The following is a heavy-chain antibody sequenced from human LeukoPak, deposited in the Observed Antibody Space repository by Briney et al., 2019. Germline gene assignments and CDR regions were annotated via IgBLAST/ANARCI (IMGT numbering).Heavy chain of an antibody. CDR1: GFTFSDYY. CDR2: ISSSSSYT. V-gene: IGHV3-11*05. D-gene: IGHD3-10*01. CDR3: ARAKYGSGSYYQDY. Sequence: GGSLRLSCAASGFTFSDYYMSWIRQAPGKGLEWVSYISSSSSYTNCADSVKGRFTISRDNAKNSLYLQMNSLRAEDTAVYYCARAKYGSGSYYQDYWGQGTLVTVSS. J-gene: IGHJ4*02.